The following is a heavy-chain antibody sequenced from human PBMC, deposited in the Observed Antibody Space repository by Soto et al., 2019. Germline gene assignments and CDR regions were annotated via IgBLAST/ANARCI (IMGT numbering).Heavy chain of an antibody. V-gene: IGHV4-30-2*01. J-gene: IGHJ5*02. CDR1: GGSISSGGYS. D-gene: IGHD1-1*01. Sequence: PSETLSLTCAVSGGSISSGGYSWSWIRQPPGKGLEWIGYIYHSGSTYYNPSLKSRVTISVDRSKNQFSLKLSSVTAADTAVYYCAGDRRWNEGCLAPGGQGPRVPVSS. CDR2: IYHSGST. CDR3: AGDRRWNEGCLAP.